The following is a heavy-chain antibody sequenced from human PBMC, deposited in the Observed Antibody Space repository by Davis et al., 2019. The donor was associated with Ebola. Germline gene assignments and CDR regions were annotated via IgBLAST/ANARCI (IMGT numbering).Heavy chain of an antibody. CDR2: ISPLLDIT. V-gene: IGHV1-69*02. CDR1: GGTFNRHT. CDR3: TLLQEHL. Sequence: AASVKVSCKASGGTFNRHTINWVRQAPGQGLEWMGRISPLLDITNYAQQFQGRVTITADKSTNTAYMQLNSLHQGPIGLPPGTLLQEHLWG. J-gene: IGHJ6*01.